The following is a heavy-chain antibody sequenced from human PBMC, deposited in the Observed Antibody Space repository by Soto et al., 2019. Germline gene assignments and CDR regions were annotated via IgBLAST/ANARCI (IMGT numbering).Heavy chain of an antibody. CDR2: IGTGGDT. J-gene: IGHJ3*02. Sequence: GSLRLSCAASGFTFSGSDMNWVRHTRGKGLEWVSGIGTGGDTYYADSVRGRFTISREDAKGSLYLQTNSLRVEDTAVYYCVRETGFTTTSDAFNIWGQETMVTVSS. D-gene: IGHD1-1*01. CDR3: VRETGFTTTSDAFNI. CDR1: GFTFSGSD. V-gene: IGHV3-13*01.